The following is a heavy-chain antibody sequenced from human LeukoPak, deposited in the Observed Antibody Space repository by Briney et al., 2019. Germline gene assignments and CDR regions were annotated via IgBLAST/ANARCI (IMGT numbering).Heavy chain of an antibody. J-gene: IGHJ3*02. CDR1: GGSFSGYY. V-gene: IGHV4-34*01. CDR3: ARNQLLWFGERGDAFDI. CDR2: INHSGST. D-gene: IGHD3-10*01. Sequence: SETLSLTCAVYGGSFSGYYWSWIRQPPGKGLEWTGAINHSGSTNYNPSLKSRVTISVDTSKNQFSLKLSSVTAADTAVYYCARNQLLWFGERGDAFDIWGQGTMVTVSS.